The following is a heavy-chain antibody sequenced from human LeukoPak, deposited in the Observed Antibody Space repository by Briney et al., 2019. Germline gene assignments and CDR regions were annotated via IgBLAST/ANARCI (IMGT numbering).Heavy chain of an antibody. CDR1: GGTFSSYA. V-gene: IGHV3-23*01. Sequence: GASVKVSCKASGGTFSSYAISWVRQAPGKGLEWVSAISGSGGSTYYADSVKGRFTISRDNSKNTLYLQMNSLRAEDTAVYYCAKALEYYDFWSGYSYWGQGTLVTVSS. CDR3: AKALEYYDFWSGYSY. J-gene: IGHJ4*02. D-gene: IGHD3-3*01. CDR2: ISGSGGST.